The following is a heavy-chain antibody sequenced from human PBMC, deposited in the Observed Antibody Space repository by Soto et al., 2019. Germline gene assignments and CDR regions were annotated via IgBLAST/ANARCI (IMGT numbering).Heavy chain of an antibody. CDR1: GFTFSSYA. D-gene: IGHD2-2*01. Sequence: HPGGSLRLSCAASGFTFSSYAMSWVRQAPGKGLEWVSAISGSGGSTYYADSVKGRFTISRDNSKNTLYLQMNSLRAEDTAVYYCAKESQDKRLGYCSSTSCYGGFDPWGQGTLVTVSS. J-gene: IGHJ5*02. CDR2: ISGSGGST. V-gene: IGHV3-23*01. CDR3: AKESQDKRLGYCSSTSCYGGFDP.